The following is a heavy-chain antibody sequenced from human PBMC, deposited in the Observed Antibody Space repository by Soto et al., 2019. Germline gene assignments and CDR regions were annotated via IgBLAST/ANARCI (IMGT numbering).Heavy chain of an antibody. Sequence: GASVKVSCKASGYTFTSYAMHWVRQAPGQRLEWMGWINASNGNTKYSQKFQGRVTITRDTSASTAYMELSSLRSEDTAVYYCARDCSGGSCPNLDYWGQGTLVTVSS. J-gene: IGHJ4*02. CDR2: INASNGNT. CDR1: GYTFTSYA. D-gene: IGHD2-15*01. CDR3: ARDCSGGSCPNLDY. V-gene: IGHV1-3*01.